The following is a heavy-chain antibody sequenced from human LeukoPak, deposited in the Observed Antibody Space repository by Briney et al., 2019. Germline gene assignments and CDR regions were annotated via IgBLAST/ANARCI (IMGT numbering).Heavy chain of an antibody. J-gene: IGHJ4*02. CDR2: LYYSGSA. CDR3: ARKGSGTYSPFDY. V-gene: IGHV4-59*01. Sequence: SETLSLTCTVSGGSISSYYWSWIRQPPGKGLEWIGYLYYSGSAKYNPSLKSRVTISVDTSENHFSLKLSSVTAADTAVYSCARKGSGTYSPFDYWGPGTLVTVSS. D-gene: IGHD1-26*01. CDR1: GGSISSYY.